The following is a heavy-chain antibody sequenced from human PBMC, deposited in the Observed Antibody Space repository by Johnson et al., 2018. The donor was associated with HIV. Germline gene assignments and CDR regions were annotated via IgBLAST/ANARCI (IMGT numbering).Heavy chain of an antibody. CDR1: GFTFSSSG. Sequence: QVQLVESGGGVVQPGGSLRLSCAASGFTFSSSGMHWVRQAPGKGLEWVAFIRYAGSNKYYADSVKGRFTISQDNSKNTLYLQMNSLRAEDTAVYYCALTDYGDYPQRVPDAFDIWGQGTMVTVSS. J-gene: IGHJ3*02. CDR3: ALTDYGDYPQRVPDAFDI. V-gene: IGHV3-30*02. D-gene: IGHD4-17*01. CDR2: IRYAGSNK.